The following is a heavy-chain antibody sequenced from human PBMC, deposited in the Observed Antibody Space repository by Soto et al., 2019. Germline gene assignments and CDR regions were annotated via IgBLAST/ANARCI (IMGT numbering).Heavy chain of an antibody. CDR1: GFSLTTSGVG. CDR2: IYWDDDK. D-gene: IGHD3-3*01. Sequence: QITLNESGPTVVKPTETLTLTCTFSGFSLTTSGVGVGWVRQSPGTAPEWLAFIYWDDDKRYSTSLKSRLTITKDTSKNQVVLTMANVDPADTATYYCAHRVLRAVFGLVTTTAIYFDVWGQGTPVVVSS. J-gene: IGHJ4*02. V-gene: IGHV2-5*02. CDR3: AHRVLRAVFGLVTTTAIYFDV.